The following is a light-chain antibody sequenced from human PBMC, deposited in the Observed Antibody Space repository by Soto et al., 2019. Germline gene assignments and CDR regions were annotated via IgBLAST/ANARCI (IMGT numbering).Light chain of an antibody. Sequence: EIVMTQSPATLSVSPGERATLSCRASQSVSSNLAWYQQKPGQAPRLLIYGASTRATGIPARFSGSGSGTEVTLTISSLQSEDFAVYYCQQYNNWPPSTVGQGTKVEIK. J-gene: IGKJ1*01. V-gene: IGKV3-15*01. CDR2: GAS. CDR1: QSVSSN. CDR3: QQYNNWPPST.